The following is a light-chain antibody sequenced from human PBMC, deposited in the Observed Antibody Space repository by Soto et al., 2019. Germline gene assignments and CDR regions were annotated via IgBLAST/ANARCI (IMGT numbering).Light chain of an antibody. CDR2: GNS. V-gene: IGLV1-40*01. CDR3: QSYDSSPSGSVV. Sequence: QLVLTHAPSVSGDPGQRVTISCTGRSSNIGAGYDVHWYQQLPGTAPKLLIYGNSNRPSGVPDRFSGSKSGTSASLAITGLQAEDEADYYCQSYDSSPSGSVVFGGGTKLTVL. CDR1: SSNIGAGYD. J-gene: IGLJ2*01.